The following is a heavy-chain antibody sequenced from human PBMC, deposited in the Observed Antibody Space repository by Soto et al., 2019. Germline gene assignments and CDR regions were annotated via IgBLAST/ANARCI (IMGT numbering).Heavy chain of an antibody. CDR2: FGPEDGET. CDR3: ATASRQLVSNFDY. CDR1: GYTLTELS. Sequence: ASVKVSCKVSGYTLTELSMHWVRQAPGKGLEWMGGFGPEDGETIYAQKFQGRVTMTEDTSTDTAYMELSSLRSEDTAVYYCATASRQLVSNFDYWGQGTLVTVSS. V-gene: IGHV1-24*01. J-gene: IGHJ4*02. D-gene: IGHD6-13*01.